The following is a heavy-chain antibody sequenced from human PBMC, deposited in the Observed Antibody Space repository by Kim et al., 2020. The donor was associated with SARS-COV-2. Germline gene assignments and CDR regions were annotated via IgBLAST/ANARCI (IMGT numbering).Heavy chain of an antibody. J-gene: IGHJ4*01. CDR3: AKDRRFDSGFWSGYLDY. Sequence: GGSLRLSCAASGFTFSSYGMHWVRQAPGKGLEWVAVISYDGSNKYYADSVKGRFTISRDNSKNTLYLQMNSLRAEDTAVYYCAKDRRFDSGFWSGYLDY. D-gene: IGHD3-3*01. CDR1: GFTFSSYG. CDR2: ISYDGSNK. V-gene: IGHV3-30*18.